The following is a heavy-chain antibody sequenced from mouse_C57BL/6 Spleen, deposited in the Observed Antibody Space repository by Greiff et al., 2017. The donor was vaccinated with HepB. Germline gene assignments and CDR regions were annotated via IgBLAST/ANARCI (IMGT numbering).Heavy chain of an antibody. D-gene: IGHD1-1*01. V-gene: IGHV1-82*01. CDR2: IYPGDGDT. Sequence: VQLQESGPELVKPGASVKISCKASGYAFSSSWMNWVKQRPGKGLEWIGRIYPGDGDTNYNGKFKGKATLTADKSSSTAYMQLSSLTSEDSAVCFCASVLRYLFDYWGQGTTLTVSS. CDR3: ASVLRYLFDY. J-gene: IGHJ2*01. CDR1: GYAFSSSW.